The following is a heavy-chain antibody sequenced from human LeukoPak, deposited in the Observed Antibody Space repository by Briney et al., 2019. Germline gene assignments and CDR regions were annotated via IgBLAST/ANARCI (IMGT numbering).Heavy chain of an antibody. CDR1: GFTFSSHW. CDR2: IKQDGSEK. D-gene: IGHD2-2*01. V-gene: IGHV3-7*01. CDR3: ARENSHQLPYTLDY. J-gene: IGHJ4*02. Sequence: GGSLRLXCAGSGFTFSSHWMTWVRQAPGKGPEWVANIKQDGSEKYSVDSVKGRFTISRDNAKNSLYLQMNSLRPEDTAVYYCARENSHQLPYTLDYWGQGTLVTVSS.